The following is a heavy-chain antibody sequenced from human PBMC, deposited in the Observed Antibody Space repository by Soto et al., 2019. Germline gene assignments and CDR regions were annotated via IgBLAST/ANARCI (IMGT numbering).Heavy chain of an antibody. CDR2: IYTSGST. CDR3: ARDQEAYSGYDFAFDI. CDR1: GGSISSYY. Sequence: SETLSLTCTASGGSISSYYWRWIRQPAGKGLEWIGRIYTSGSTNYNPSLKSRVTMSVDTSKNQFSLKLSSVPAADTAVYYCARDQEAYSGYDFAFDIWGEGTMVT. D-gene: IGHD5-12*01. J-gene: IGHJ3*02. V-gene: IGHV4-4*07.